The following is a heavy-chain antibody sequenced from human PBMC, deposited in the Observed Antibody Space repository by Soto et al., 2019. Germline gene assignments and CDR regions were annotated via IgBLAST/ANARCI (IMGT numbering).Heavy chain of an antibody. V-gene: IGHV3-23*01. Sequence: EVQLLESGGDLGQPGGSLRLSCVASGFKFSNYAMSWVRQAPGKGLEWVSGISGSGGSTYYADSVKGRFTVSRDNSKNTLYLQMNSLRADDTAVYYCAKARELLKVVVRAAHHWGQGTLVTVSS. CDR1: GFKFSNYA. J-gene: IGHJ5*02. D-gene: IGHD2-15*01. CDR2: ISGSGGST. CDR3: AKARELLKVVVRAAHH.